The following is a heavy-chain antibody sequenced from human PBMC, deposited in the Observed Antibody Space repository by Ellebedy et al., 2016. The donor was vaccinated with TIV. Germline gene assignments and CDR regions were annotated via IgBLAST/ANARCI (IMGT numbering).Heavy chain of an antibody. Sequence: GESLKISCAASGFTVSSSSLTWVRQAPGKGLQWVSIIYTTGLITYADSVRGRFTISRDSSENTLYLQMNRLRAGDTAVYYCAKDYTAYSNDVWGQGTLVTVSS. J-gene: IGHJ4*02. V-gene: IGHV3-53*01. CDR2: IYTTGLI. CDR3: AKDYTAYSNDV. D-gene: IGHD5-18*01. CDR1: GFTVSSSS.